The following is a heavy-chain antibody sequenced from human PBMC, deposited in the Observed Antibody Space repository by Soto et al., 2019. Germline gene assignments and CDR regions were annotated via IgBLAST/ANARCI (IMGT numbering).Heavy chain of an antibody. CDR2: ISSSSSTI. V-gene: IGHV3-48*01. D-gene: IGHD6-13*01. Sequence: GGSLRLSCAASGFTFSSYSMNWVRQAPGKGLEWVSYISSSSSTIYYADSVKGRFTISRDNAKNSLYLQMNSLRAEDTAVYYCARANSPPVQYSSSWYDESGYYYYYMDVWGKGTTVTVSS. CDR3: ARANSPPVQYSSSWYDESGYYYYYMDV. J-gene: IGHJ6*03. CDR1: GFTFSSYS.